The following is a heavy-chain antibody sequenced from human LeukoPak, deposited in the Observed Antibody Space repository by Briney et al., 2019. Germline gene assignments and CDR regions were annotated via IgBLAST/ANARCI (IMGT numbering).Heavy chain of an antibody. CDR2: ISAYNGNT. CDR1: GYTFPSYG. J-gene: IGHJ6*02. V-gene: IGHV1-18*01. D-gene: IGHD3-9*01. Sequence: ASVKVSCRASGYTFPSYGISWVRQAPGQGLEWMGWISAYNGNTNYAQKLQGRVTMTTNPSTSTAYMELRSLISDDTAVYYCARYYDILTGYYGPGMDVWGQGTTVTVSS. CDR3: ARYYDILTGYYGPGMDV.